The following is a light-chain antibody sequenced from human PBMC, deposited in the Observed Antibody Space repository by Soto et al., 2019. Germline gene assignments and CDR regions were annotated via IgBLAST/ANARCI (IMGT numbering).Light chain of an antibody. CDR1: QSLVYADGNTY. CDR3: MHTAHRPYT. CDR2: KVV. V-gene: IGKV2-30*01. J-gene: IGKJ2*01. Sequence: DVVMTQSPLTLPVTLGQSASICCTSSQSLVYADGNTYLKWLQQRPGQSPRRLIYKVVNRDSGVPDRFSGSASGGKFTLTISRVEAEDIGVYYCMHTAHRPYTFGRGTKLESK.